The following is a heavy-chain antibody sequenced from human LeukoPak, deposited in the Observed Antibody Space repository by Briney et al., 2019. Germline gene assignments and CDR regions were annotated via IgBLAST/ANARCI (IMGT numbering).Heavy chain of an antibody. Sequence: ASVKVSCKASGYTFTGYYMHWVRQAPGQGLEWMGWINPNSGGTNYAQKFQGWVTMTRDTSISTAYMELSRLRSDDTAVYYCARSLRTWGSSSWYGDAFDIWGQGTMVTVSS. CDR1: GYTFTGYY. D-gene: IGHD6-13*01. CDR3: ARSLRTWGSSSWYGDAFDI. J-gene: IGHJ3*02. CDR2: INPNSGGT. V-gene: IGHV1-2*04.